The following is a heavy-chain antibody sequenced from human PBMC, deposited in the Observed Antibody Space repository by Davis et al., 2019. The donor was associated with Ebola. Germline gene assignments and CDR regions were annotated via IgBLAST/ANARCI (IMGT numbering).Heavy chain of an antibody. CDR1: GYRFTSYY. J-gene: IGHJ3*02. Sequence: ASVKVSCKASGYRFTSYYMHWVRQAPGQGLEWMGIINPITGGTSYAQNFQVRVNMTRDTSTSTVYMELSSLRFEDTAMYYCAREGGRYYDSSGYVFDIWGQGTMVKVSS. CDR3: AREGGRYYDSSGYVFDI. CDR2: INPITGGT. D-gene: IGHD3-22*01. V-gene: IGHV1-46*01.